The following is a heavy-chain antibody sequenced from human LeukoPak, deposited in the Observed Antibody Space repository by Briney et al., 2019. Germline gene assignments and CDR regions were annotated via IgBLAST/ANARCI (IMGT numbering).Heavy chain of an antibody. J-gene: IGHJ4*02. V-gene: IGHV4-31*03. Sequence: SETLSLTCTVSGGSLDGGVYYWPWVPQHQGRGLGGVGYIYHAGTTYYNPSLRSRVTISLDTSKSQFSLRLSSVTAADTAVYYCVRKVPFVAGSYYFDYWSQGTLVTVSS. D-gene: IGHD1-14*01. CDR3: VRKVPFVAGSYYFDY. CDR1: GGSLDGGVYY. CDR2: IYHAGTT.